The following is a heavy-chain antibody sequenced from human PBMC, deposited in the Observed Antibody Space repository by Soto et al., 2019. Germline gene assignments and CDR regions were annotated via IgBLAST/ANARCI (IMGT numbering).Heavy chain of an antibody. Sequence: EVQLLESGGGLVQPGESLRLSCAASGFTFSSYALTWVRQAPGKGLEWVSVIGSLITSTFYADSLRGRFTISRDNSKNTLYLQMNDLRAEDTAIYYCARGLWIRDRNYFDYWGQGTLVTVSS. V-gene: IGHV3-23*01. CDR2: IGSLITST. D-gene: IGHD3-10*01. CDR3: ARGLWIRDRNYFDY. CDR1: GFTFSSYA. J-gene: IGHJ4*02.